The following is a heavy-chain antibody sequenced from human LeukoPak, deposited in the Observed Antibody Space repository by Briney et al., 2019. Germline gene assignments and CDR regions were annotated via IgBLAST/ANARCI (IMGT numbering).Heavy chain of an antibody. Sequence: ASVKVSCKASGGTFSSYAISWVRQAPGQGLEWMGWISAYNGNTNYAQKLQGRVTMTTDTSTSTAYMELRSLRSDDTAVYYCARVDYYGSGSPWGQGTLVTVSS. CDR3: ARVDYYGSGSP. V-gene: IGHV1-18*01. D-gene: IGHD3-10*01. J-gene: IGHJ5*02. CDR1: GGTFSSYA. CDR2: ISAYNGNT.